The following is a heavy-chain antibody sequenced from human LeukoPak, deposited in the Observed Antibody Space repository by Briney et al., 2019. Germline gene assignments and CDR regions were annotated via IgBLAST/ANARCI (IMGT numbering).Heavy chain of an antibody. Sequence: GRSLRLSCAASGFSFSNYGMYWVRQAPGKGLEWVAVISYDGSNKYYGDSVKGRFTISRDNSKNTLYLEMNSLRAEDTAVYYCAKDWRRQELIYGCSIWGQGTMVTVSS. CDR3: AKDWRRQELIYGCSI. V-gene: IGHV3-30*18. CDR1: GFSFSNYG. J-gene: IGHJ3*02. D-gene: IGHD1-7*01. CDR2: ISYDGSNK.